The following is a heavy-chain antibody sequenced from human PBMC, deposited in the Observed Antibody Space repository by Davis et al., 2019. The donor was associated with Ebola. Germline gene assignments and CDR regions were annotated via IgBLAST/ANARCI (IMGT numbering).Heavy chain of an antibody. CDR2: VYDSGTT. CDR1: GGSFSGYY. CDR3: ASAPLIATPGALWFDP. D-gene: IGHD6-13*01. J-gene: IGHJ5*02. V-gene: IGHV4-59*08. Sequence: SQTLSLTCAVYGGSFSGYYWTRIRQPPGKGLEWIGNVYDSGTTNYNPSLKSRVTISVDTPKNQFFLKVKSVTAADTAVYYCASAPLIATPGALWFDPWGPGTRVTVSS.